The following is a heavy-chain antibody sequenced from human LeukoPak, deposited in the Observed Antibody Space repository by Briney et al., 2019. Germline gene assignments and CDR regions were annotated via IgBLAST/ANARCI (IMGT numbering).Heavy chain of an antibody. CDR2: ISSSGSSI. Sequence: PGGSLRLSCAASGFTFSDYYMSWIRQVPGKGLEWISYISSSGSSINYADFVKGRFTVSRDNAKNTLYLQMNSLRAEDTAVYYCARGDYDFDYWGQGTLVTVSS. J-gene: IGHJ4*02. CDR3: ARGDYDFDY. CDR1: GFTFSDYY. D-gene: IGHD3-16*01. V-gene: IGHV3-11*04.